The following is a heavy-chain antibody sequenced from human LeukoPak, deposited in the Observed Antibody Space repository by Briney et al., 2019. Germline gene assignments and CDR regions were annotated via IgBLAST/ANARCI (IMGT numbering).Heavy chain of an antibody. Sequence: PSETLSLACAVSGGSITSNWWSWVRQPPGKGLEFIGEIYHNGNTSYNPSLKSRVTISVDTSKNQFSLKLSSVTAADTAVYYCAREGVVGAYGHFDYWGQGTLVTVSS. V-gene: IGHV4-4*02. CDR1: GGSITSNW. D-gene: IGHD2-15*01. CDR3: AREGVVGAYGHFDY. J-gene: IGHJ4*02. CDR2: IYHNGNT.